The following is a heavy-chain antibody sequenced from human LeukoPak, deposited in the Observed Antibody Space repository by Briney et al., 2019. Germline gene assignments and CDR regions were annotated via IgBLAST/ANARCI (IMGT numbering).Heavy chain of an antibody. J-gene: IGHJ4*02. V-gene: IGHV1-18*01. Sequence: ASVKVSFKASGYTFTSYGISWVRQAPGQGLEWMGWISAYNGNTNYAQKLQGRVTMTTDTSTSTAYMELRSLRSDDTAVYYCARVGDEYGDYVARYWGQGTLVTVSS. CDR2: ISAYNGNT. D-gene: IGHD4-17*01. CDR1: GYTFTSYG. CDR3: ARVGDEYGDYVARY.